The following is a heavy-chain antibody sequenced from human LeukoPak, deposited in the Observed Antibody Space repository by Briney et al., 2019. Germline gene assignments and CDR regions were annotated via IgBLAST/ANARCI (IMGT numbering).Heavy chain of an antibody. CDR3: ARPSGVWGSYRYYYYYGMDV. D-gene: IGHD3-16*02. CDR2: INHIGST. CDR1: GGSFSGYY. J-gene: IGHJ6*02. Sequence: SETLSLTCAVYGGSFSGYYWSWIRQPPGKGLEWIGEINHIGSTNYNPSLQRRVTISVDTSKNQFSLKLSSVTAADTAVYYCARPSGVWGSYRYYYYYGMDVWGQGTTVTVSS. V-gene: IGHV4-34*01.